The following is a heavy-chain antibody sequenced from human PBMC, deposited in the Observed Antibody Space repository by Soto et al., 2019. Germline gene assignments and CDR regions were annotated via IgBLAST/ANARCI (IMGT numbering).Heavy chain of an antibody. J-gene: IGHJ6*02. CDR1: GFTFTSSA. D-gene: IGHD6-13*01. Sequence: GASVKVSCKASGFTFTSSAMQWVRQARGQRLEWIGWIVVGSGNTNYAQKFQERVTITRDMSTSTAYMELSSLRSEDTAVYYCACIAAAGTNYYGMDVWGQGTTVTVSS. CDR3: ACIAAAGTNYYGMDV. V-gene: IGHV1-58*02. CDR2: IVVGSGNT.